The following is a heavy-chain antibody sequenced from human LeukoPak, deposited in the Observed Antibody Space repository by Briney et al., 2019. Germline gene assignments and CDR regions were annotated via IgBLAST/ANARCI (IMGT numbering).Heavy chain of an antibody. V-gene: IGHV4-30-4*08. Sequence: SETLSLTCTVSGGSISSGDYYWSWIRQPPGKGLEWIGYIYYSGSTYYNPSLKSRVTISVDTSKNQFSLKLSSVTAADTAVYYCARGTGPWHDYCDDWGQGTLVSVSS. CDR1: GGSISSGDYY. J-gene: IGHJ4*02. CDR3: ARGTGPWHDYCDD. CDR2: IYYSGST.